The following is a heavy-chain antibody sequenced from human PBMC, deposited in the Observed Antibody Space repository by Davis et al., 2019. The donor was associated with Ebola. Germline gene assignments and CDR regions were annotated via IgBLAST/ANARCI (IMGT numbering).Heavy chain of an antibody. CDR1: GGSFSGYY. Sequence: GSQRLSCAVYGGSFSGYYWSWIRQPPGKGLEWIGEINHSGSTNYNPSLKSRVTISVDTSKNQFSLKLSSVTAADTAVYYCARDRPYYYDSSGYSWYFDLWGRGTLVTVSS. D-gene: IGHD3-22*01. J-gene: IGHJ2*01. CDR2: INHSGST. CDR3: ARDRPYYYDSSGYSWYFDL. V-gene: IGHV4-34*01.